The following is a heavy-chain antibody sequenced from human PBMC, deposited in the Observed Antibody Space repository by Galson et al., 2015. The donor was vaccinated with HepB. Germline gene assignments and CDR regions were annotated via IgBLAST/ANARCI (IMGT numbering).Heavy chain of an antibody. V-gene: IGHV3-74*01. D-gene: IGHD1-26*01. CDR2: INSDGSST. J-gene: IGHJ4*02. CDR1: GFTFSSYW. CDR3: ARGGEWELLVGFDY. Sequence: SLRLSCAASGFTFSSYWMHWVRQAPGKGLVWVSRINSDGSSTSYADSAKGRFTISRDNAKNTLYLQMNSLRAEDTAVYYCARGGEWELLVGFDYWGQGTLVTVSS.